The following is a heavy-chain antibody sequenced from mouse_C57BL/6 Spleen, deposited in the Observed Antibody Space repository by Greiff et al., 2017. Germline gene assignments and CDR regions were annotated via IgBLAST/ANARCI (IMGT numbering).Heavy chain of an antibody. J-gene: IGHJ2*01. CDR1: GFSLTSYG. D-gene: IGHD2-3*01. Sequence: QVQLQQSGPGLVQPSQSLSITCTVSGFSLTSYGVHWVRQSPGKGLEWLGVIWNGGSTDYNAAFISRLSISKDNSKSQVFFKMNSLQADDTAIYYCAIPDGYYVLSFDYWGQGTTLTVSS. V-gene: IGHV2-2*01. CDR2: IWNGGST. CDR3: AIPDGYYVLSFDY.